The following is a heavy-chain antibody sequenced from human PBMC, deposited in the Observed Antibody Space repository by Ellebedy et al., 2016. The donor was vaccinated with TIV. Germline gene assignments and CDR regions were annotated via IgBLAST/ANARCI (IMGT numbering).Heavy chain of an antibody. Sequence: GESLKISCATSGFNFNIFAMSWVRQAPGKGLEWVSALGGSSENTYYADSVQGRFTISRDNSENTLYLQMNSLRAEDTAVYYCAKTASKGHGWRTPIDYWGQGTLVTVSS. V-gene: IGHV3-23*01. D-gene: IGHD6-19*01. CDR2: LGGSSENT. J-gene: IGHJ4*02. CDR3: AKTASKGHGWRTPIDY. CDR1: GFNFNIFA.